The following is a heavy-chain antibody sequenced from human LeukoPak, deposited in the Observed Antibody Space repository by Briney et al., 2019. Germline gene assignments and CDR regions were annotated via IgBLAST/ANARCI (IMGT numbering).Heavy chain of an antibody. D-gene: IGHD4-17*01. CDR2: INHSGST. Sequence: ETLSLTCAVYGGSFSGYYWSWIRQPPGKGLEWIGEINHSGSTNYNPSLKSRVTISVDTSKNQFSLKLSSVTAADTAVYYCARHKSYGDYAPFDYWGQGTLVTVSS. CDR3: ARHKSYGDYAPFDY. J-gene: IGHJ4*02. CDR1: GGSFSGYY. V-gene: IGHV4-34*01.